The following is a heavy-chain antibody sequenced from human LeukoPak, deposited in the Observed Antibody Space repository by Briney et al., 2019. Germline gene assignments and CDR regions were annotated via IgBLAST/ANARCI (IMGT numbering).Heavy chain of an antibody. J-gene: IGHJ4*02. V-gene: IGHV1-2*02. CDR1: GYAFIGYY. D-gene: IGHD3-16*02. Sequence: ASMKVSCKASGYAFIGYYIHWVRQAPGQGLEWLGSIFPNTGDTRYAQKIQGRVTMTRDTSISTASMELRRLKSDDSAVYYCARDSGWGNYRSVDYFDYWGQGTLVTVSS. CDR3: ARDSGWGNYRSVDYFDY. CDR2: IFPNTGDT.